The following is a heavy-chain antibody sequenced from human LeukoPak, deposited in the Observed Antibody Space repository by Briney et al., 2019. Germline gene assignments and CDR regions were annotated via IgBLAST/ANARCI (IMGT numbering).Heavy chain of an antibody. V-gene: IGHV3-11*06. CDR2: ISSSSSYT. D-gene: IGHD4-17*01. CDR3: ARDRDGDYEDYFDY. J-gene: IGHJ4*02. CDR1: GFTFSDYY. Sequence: GGSLRLSCAASGFTFSDYYMSWIRQAPGKGLEWVSYISSSSSYTNYADPVKGRFTISRDNAKNSLYLQMNSLRAEDTAVYYCARDRDGDYEDYFDYWGQGTLVTVSS.